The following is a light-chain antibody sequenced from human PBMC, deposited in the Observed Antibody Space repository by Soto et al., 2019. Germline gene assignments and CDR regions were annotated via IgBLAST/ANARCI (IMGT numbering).Light chain of an antibody. CDR2: SKT. V-gene: IGLV1-40*01. CDR1: SSNIGAVYD. CDR3: QSYDSSLSGVV. J-gene: IGLJ2*01. Sequence: QSALTQPPSVSGAPGQRVTISCTGSSSNIGAVYDVHWYQQLPGTAPKLLIYSKTNRPSGVPDRFSGSKSGTSASLAITGLQAEDEADYYCQSYDSSLSGVVFGGGTKVTVL.